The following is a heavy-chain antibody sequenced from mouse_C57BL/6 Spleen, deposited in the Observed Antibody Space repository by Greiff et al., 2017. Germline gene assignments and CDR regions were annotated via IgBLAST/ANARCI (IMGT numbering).Heavy chain of an antibody. V-gene: IGHV2-3*01. CDR2: IWGDGST. Sequence: VQLKESGPGLVAPSQSLSITCTVSGFSLTSYGVSWVRQPPGKGLEWLGVIWGDGSTNYHSALISRLSISKDNSKSQVFLKLNSLQTDDTATYYCAKPLITTVVATEDYYAMDYWGQGTSVTVSS. J-gene: IGHJ4*01. D-gene: IGHD1-1*01. CDR1: GFSLTSYG. CDR3: AKPLITTVVATEDYYAMDY.